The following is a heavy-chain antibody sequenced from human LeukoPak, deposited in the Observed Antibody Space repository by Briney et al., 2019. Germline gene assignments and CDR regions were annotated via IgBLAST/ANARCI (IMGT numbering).Heavy chain of an antibody. J-gene: IGHJ5*02. CDR3: ARAGRAMVRGVKGNWFDP. CDR1: GYTFTCYY. CDR2: INPNSGGT. V-gene: IGHV1-2*02. Sequence: ASVKVSCKTSGYTFTCYYMHWVRQAPGQGLEWMGWINPNSGGTNYAQTFQVRGTMTRDTAISTAYMELSRLRSDDTAVYYCARAGRAMVRGVKGNWFDPWGQGTLVTVSS. D-gene: IGHD3-10*01.